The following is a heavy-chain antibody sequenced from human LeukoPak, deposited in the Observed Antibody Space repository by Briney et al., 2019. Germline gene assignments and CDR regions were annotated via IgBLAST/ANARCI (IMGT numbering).Heavy chain of an antibody. V-gene: IGHV3-23*01. CDR1: GFIFSSYA. D-gene: IGHD4-17*01. CDR2: ISGSGGST. J-gene: IGHJ4*02. Sequence: GGSLRLSCAASGFIFSSYAMSWVRQAPGKGLEWVSTISGSGGSTYYADSVKGRFTISRDNANNSLYLQLNSLTVEDTAVYYCARDLDYGLDYWGQGTLVTVSS. CDR3: ARDLDYGLDY.